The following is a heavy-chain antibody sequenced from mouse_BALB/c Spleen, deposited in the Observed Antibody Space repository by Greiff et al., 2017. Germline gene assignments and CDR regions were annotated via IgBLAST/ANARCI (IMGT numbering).Heavy chain of an antibody. Sequence: QVQLKESGPGLVAPSQSLSITCTVSGFSLTSYGVHWVRQPPGKGLEWLGVIWAGGSTNYNSALMSRLSISKDNSKSQVFLKMNSLQTDDTAMYYCANLYYGNSAYWGQGTLVTVSA. CDR2: IWAGGST. V-gene: IGHV2-9*02. D-gene: IGHD2-1*01. J-gene: IGHJ3*01. CDR1: GFSLTSYG. CDR3: ANLYYGNSAY.